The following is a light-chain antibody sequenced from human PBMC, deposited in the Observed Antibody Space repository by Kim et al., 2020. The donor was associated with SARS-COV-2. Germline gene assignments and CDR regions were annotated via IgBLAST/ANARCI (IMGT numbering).Light chain of an antibody. Sequence: SVGDRVTIACRSSQSIGTRLNWYQQRPGKAPKLLIYAASSLQSGVPSRFTGSGSGTDFTLTISSLQPEDFATYYCQQSHSTPWLTFGGGTKVDIK. CDR1: QSIGTR. J-gene: IGKJ4*01. V-gene: IGKV1-39*01. CDR2: AAS. CDR3: QQSHSTPWLT.